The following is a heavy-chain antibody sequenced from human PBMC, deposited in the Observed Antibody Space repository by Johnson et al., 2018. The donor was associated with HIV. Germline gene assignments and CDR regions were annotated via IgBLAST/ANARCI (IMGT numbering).Heavy chain of an antibody. CDR1: GFTFSSYD. V-gene: IGHV3-30*03. CDR3: ARDPSRSPGAFDI. J-gene: IGHJ3*02. CDR2: ITYDGTKK. Sequence: QMLLVESGGGVVQPGRSLRVSCGASGFTFSSYDMHWVRQAPGKGLEWVAVITYDGTKKYFADSVKGRFNISRDNSKNTLYLQMNSVRPEDAAVYYCARDPSRSPGAFDIWGQGTMVTVSS.